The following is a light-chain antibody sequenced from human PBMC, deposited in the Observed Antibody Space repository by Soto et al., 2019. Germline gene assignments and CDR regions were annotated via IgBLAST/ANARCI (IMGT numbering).Light chain of an antibody. CDR2: EVT. Sequence: QSVLTQPASVSGSPGQSITISCTGTSSDVGGFDFVSWYQQYPGKAPKLLIYEVTNRPSGVSNRFSGSKSGNTASLTISGLQAEDEADYYCNSYTGSSTLLFGGGTKLTVL. V-gene: IGLV2-14*01. CDR1: SSDVGGFDF. J-gene: IGLJ2*01. CDR3: NSYTGSSTLL.